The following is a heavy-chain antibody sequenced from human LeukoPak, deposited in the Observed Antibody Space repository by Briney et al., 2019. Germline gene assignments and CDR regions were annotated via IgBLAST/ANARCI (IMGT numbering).Heavy chain of an antibody. D-gene: IGHD2-8*01. V-gene: IGHV3-23*01. CDR1: GFAFSNYA. CDR3: AKDVCTRPRGRLYFDS. Sequence: PGGSLGLSCTTSGFAFSNYAMDLGRQAPGKGPELGPGFSGFNTYYEDFRNGWFTIFRDTSKNVLYLQIDQLRAEDPSVYSCAKDVCTRPRGRLYFDSWGQGTLVTVSS. CDR2: FSGFNT. J-gene: IGHJ4*02.